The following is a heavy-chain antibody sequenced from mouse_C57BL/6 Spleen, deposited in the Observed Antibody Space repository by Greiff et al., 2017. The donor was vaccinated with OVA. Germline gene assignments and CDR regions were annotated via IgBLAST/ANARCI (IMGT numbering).Heavy chain of an antibody. D-gene: IGHD1-1*01. J-gene: IGHJ4*01. CDR1: GYTFTSYD. V-gene: IGHV1-85*01. CDR3: ARRGITTVVPHAMDY. CDR2: IYPRDGST. Sequence: QVHVKQSGPELVKPGASVKLSCKASGYTFTSYDINWVKQRPGQGLEWIGWIYPRDGSTKYNEKFKGKATLTVDTSSSTAYMELHSLTSEDSAVYFCARRGITTVVPHAMDYWGQGTSVTVSS.